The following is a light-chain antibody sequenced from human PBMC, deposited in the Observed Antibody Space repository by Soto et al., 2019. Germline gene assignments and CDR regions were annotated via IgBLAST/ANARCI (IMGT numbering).Light chain of an antibody. J-gene: IGKJ2*01. CDR1: QSVSSSY. CDR2: GAS. V-gene: IGKV3-20*01. CDR3: QQYVRSPFT. Sequence: EIVLTQSPGTLSLSPGERATLSCRASQSVSSSYLAWFQQKPGQAPRLLIYGASSRATGIPDRFTGSGSGTDFPLNHSRLEAEGFAVYYCQQYVRSPFTFGQGTQIENK.